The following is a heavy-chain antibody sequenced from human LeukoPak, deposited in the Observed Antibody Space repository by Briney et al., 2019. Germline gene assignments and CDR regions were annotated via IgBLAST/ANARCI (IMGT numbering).Heavy chain of an antibody. CDR3: TRYNNDHFDY. D-gene: IGHD1-14*01. Sequence: PGGSLRLSCAGSGFTFGGYGMHWLRQTPGKGLEWVAVIAYDGSRAFYADSVKGRFTISRDNSKNTMSVQMDDLRAEDMAVYYCTRYNNDHFDYWGQGTLVTVSS. J-gene: IGHJ4*02. V-gene: IGHV3-33*01. CDR2: IAYDGSRA. CDR1: GFTFGGYG.